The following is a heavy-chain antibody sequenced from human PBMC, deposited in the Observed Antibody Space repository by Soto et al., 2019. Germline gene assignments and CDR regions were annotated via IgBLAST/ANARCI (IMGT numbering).Heavy chain of an antibody. Sequence: ASVKVSCKASGYTFTGYYMHWVRQAPGQGLEWMGWINPSGGSTSYAQKFQGRVTMTRDTSTSTVYMELSSLRSEDTAVYYCARDRAYYDFWSGYSPDWYFDLWGRGTLVTVSS. CDR3: ARDRAYYDFWSGYSPDWYFDL. J-gene: IGHJ2*01. D-gene: IGHD3-3*01. V-gene: IGHV1-46*03. CDR2: INPSGGST. CDR1: GYTFTGYY.